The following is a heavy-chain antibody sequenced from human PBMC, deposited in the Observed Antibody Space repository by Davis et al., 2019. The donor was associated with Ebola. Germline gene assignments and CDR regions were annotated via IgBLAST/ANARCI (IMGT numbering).Heavy chain of an antibody. CDR1: RYTLTDFS. V-gene: IGHV1-24*01. CDR3: AREVVVVVAANSQYYYGMDV. CDR2: FDPEDGET. J-gene: IGHJ6*04. D-gene: IGHD2-15*01. Sequence: AASVKVSCKVSRYTLTDFSMHWVRQAPGKGLEWMGGFDPEDGETIYAQKFQGRVTMTRDTSTSTVYMELSSLRSEDTAVYYCAREVVVVVAANSQYYYGMDVWGKGTTVTVSS.